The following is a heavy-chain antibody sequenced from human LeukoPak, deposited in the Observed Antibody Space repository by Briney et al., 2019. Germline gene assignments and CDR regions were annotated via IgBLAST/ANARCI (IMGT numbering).Heavy chain of an antibody. CDR3: ASFSGTSCYDY. CDR1: GFTFDDYG. CDR2: INWDGGST. J-gene: IGHJ4*02. D-gene: IGHD2-2*01. Sequence: GGSLRLSCAASGFTFDDYGMSWVRQAPGKGLEWVSGINWDGGSTGYADSVKGRFTISRDNAKNSLYLQMNSLRAEDTALYYCASFSGTSCYDYWGQGTLVTVSS. V-gene: IGHV3-20*04.